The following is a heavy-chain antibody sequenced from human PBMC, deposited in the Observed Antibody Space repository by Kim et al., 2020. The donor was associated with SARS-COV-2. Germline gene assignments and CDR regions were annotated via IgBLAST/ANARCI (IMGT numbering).Heavy chain of an antibody. CDR2: ISYDGSNK. Sequence: GGSLRLSCAASGFTFSSYAMHWVRQAPGKGLEWVAVISYDGSNKYYADSVKGRFTISRDNSKNTLYLQMNSLRAEDTAVYYCVHGSGHDAFDIWGQGTMVTVSS. J-gene: IGHJ3*02. CDR3: VHGSGHDAFDI. CDR1: GFTFSSYA. V-gene: IGHV3-30-3*01. D-gene: IGHD3-10*01.